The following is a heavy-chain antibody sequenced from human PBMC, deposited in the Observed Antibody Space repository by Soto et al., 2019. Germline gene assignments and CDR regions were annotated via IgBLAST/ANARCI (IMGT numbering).Heavy chain of an antibody. CDR3: TSKFGQLLADAFDI. CDR2: IYHSGST. Sequence: QVQLQESGPGLVKPSGTLSLTCAVSGDSISRSYRWSWVRQLPGKGLEWIGEIYHSGSTIYNPSLQSRVTLSVDKPKNEFSLKMSSVTDADTAVYYCTSKFGQLLADAFDIWGQGTMVTVSS. D-gene: IGHD3-10*01. V-gene: IGHV4-4*02. CDR1: GDSISRSYR. J-gene: IGHJ3*02.